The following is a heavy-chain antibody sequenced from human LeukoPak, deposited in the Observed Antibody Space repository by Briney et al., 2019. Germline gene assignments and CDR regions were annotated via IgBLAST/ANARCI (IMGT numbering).Heavy chain of an antibody. D-gene: IGHD3-3*01. CDR2: IYYSGST. J-gene: IGHJ5*02. CDR3: ARFRSGLGYWFDP. V-gene: IGHV4-59*08. Sequence: PSETLSLTCTVSGGSISSYYWSWIRQPPGKGLEWIGYIYYSGSTNYNPSLKRRVTISVDTSKNQFSLKLSSVTAAHTAVYYCARFRSGLGYWFDPWGQGTLVTVSS. CDR1: GGSISSYY.